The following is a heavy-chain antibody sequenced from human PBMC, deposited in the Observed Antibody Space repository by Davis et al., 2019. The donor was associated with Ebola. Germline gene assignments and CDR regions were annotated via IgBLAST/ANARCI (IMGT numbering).Heavy chain of an antibody. V-gene: IGHV5-51*01. CDR1: GYSFTSYW. D-gene: IGHD3-10*01. J-gene: IGHJ6*02. CDR2: IYPGDSDT. Sequence: GESLKISCKASGYSFTSYWIGWVRQMPGKGLEWMGIIYPGDSDTRYSPSFQGQVTISADKSISTAYLQWISLKASDTAMYYCARQGSFYYYYYGMDVWGQGTTVTVSS. CDR3: ARQGSFYYYYYGMDV.